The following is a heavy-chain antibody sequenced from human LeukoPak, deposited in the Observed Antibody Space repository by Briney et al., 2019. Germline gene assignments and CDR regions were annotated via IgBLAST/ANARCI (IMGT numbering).Heavy chain of an antibody. V-gene: IGHV4-59*01. D-gene: IGHD5-18*01. J-gene: IGHJ4*02. Sequence: PSETLSLTCTLSGGSISSYYWSWIRQPPGEGLEWIGYIYYSGSTNYNTSLKSRVTISIDTSKNQFSLNLSSVTAADTAVYYCARGASGYSYGWGQGTLVTVSS. CDR2: IYYSGST. CDR1: GGSISSYY. CDR3: ARGASGYSYG.